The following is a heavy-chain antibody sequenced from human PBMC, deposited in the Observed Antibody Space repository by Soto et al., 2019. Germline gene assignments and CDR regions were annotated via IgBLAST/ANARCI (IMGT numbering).Heavy chain of an antibody. CDR2: XSAYNGNT. CDR1: GYTFTSYG. CDR3: XXXXXXXXXXXXXXXXXXVX. J-gene: IGHJ4*02. Sequence: QVQLVQSGAEVKKPGASVKVSCKASGYTFTSYGISWVRQXXXXXXXXMGWXSAYNGNTNYAQKLQGRVTMTTDTSTSTAYMELRSLXSXXXTXXXXXXXXXXXXXXXXXXXXXXVXWGQGTLVTVSS. V-gene: IGHV1-18*01.